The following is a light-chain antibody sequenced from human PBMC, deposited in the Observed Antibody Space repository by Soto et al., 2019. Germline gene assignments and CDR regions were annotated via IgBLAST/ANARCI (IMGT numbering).Light chain of an antibody. CDR1: SSSIGSNS. J-gene: IGLJ1*01. CDR2: DNS. CDR3: ATWDDSLSGYV. Sequence: QSVLTQPPSASGTPGQRVTISCSGSSSSIGSNSVYWYQHLPGTAPQLLIYDNSQRPSGVPDRFSGSKSGTSASLAISGLRSEDEADSYCATWDDSLSGYVFGTGTKLTVL. V-gene: IGLV1-47*02.